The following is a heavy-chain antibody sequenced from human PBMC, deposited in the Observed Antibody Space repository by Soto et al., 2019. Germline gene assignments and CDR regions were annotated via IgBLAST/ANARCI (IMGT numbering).Heavy chain of an antibody. D-gene: IGHD2-21*01. V-gene: IGHV4-30-4*01. Sequence: SETLSLTCTVSGGSISSGDYYWSWIRQPPGKGLEWIGYIYYSGSTYYNPSLKSRVTISVDTSKNQFSLKLSSVTAADTAVYYCARGPVFGARGCYFDYWGQGTLVPSPQ. CDR2: IYYSGST. J-gene: IGHJ4*02. CDR1: GGSISSGDYY. CDR3: ARGPVFGARGCYFDY.